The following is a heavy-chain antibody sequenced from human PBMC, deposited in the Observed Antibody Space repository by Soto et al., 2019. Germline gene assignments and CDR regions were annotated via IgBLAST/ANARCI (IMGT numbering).Heavy chain of an antibody. J-gene: IGHJ4*02. CDR3: TTTLNCSDGNCWQGFFDY. CDR2: TYYRSKWYN. D-gene: IGHD2-15*01. Sequence: PSQTLSLTCAISGDSVSSNSAAWNWIRQSPSRGLEWLGRTYYRSKWYNDYAVSVKSRITINPDTSKNQFSLQLNSVTPEDTAVYYCTTTLNCSDGNCWQGFFDYWGQGTLVTVSS. CDR1: GDSVSSNSAA. V-gene: IGHV6-1*01.